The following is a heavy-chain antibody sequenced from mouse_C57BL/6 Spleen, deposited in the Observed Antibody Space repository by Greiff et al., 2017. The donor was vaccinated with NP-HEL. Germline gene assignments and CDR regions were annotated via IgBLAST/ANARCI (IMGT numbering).Heavy chain of an antibody. V-gene: IGHV1-50*01. CDR1: GYTFTSYW. Sequence: QVQLQQSGAELVKPGASVKLSCKASGYTFTSYWMQWVKQRPGQGLEWIGEIDPSDSYTNYNQKFKGKATLTVDTSSSTAYMQLSSLTSEDSAVYYCARSYDGYPYYYAMDYWGQGTSVTVSS. CDR3: ARSYDGYPYYYAMDY. CDR2: IDPSDSYT. J-gene: IGHJ4*01. D-gene: IGHD2-3*01.